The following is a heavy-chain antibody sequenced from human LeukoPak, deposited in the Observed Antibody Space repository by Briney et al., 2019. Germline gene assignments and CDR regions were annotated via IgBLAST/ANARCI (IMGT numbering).Heavy chain of an antibody. J-gene: IGHJ4*02. CDR1: GDSISSISHY. CDR3: ASPSHCTSDSCQKYFDY. V-gene: IGHV4-39*01. CDR2: IFYGGNI. Sequence: SSETLSLTCTVSGDSISSISHYWGWIRQPPGQGLEWIGSIFYGGNIYYNPSLKSRVTISIDTSRNQFSLKLSSVTAADTAVYYCASPSHCTSDSCQKYFDYWGQGTLVTVSS. D-gene: IGHD2-2*01.